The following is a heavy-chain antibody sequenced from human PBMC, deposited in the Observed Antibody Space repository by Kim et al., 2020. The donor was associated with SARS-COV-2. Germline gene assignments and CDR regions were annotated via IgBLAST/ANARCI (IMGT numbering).Heavy chain of an antibody. V-gene: IGHV1-69*13. D-gene: IGHD3-3*01. Sequence: SVKVSCKASGGTFSSYAISWVRQAPGQGLEWMGGIIPIFGTANYAQKFQGRVTITADESTSTAYMELSSLRSEDTAVYYCARGSDFWSGYLLGYYFDYWGQGTLVTVSS. CDR2: IIPIFGTA. CDR1: GGTFSSYA. CDR3: ARGSDFWSGYLLGYYFDY. J-gene: IGHJ4*02.